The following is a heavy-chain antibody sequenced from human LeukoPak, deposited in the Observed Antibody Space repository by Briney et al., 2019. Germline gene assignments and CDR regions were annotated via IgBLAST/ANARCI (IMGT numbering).Heavy chain of an antibody. V-gene: IGHV1-46*01. J-gene: IGHJ6*03. CDR2: MNPLGGSS. CDR3: ARDFSGGWTNYYYMDV. D-gene: IGHD2-15*01. Sequence: ASLKVSCEASGYTFTTYYIHWVRLAPEQGLEWMGRMNPLGGSSSFAQKFQGRVTMTRDTSTSTAYMELSTLRSEDTAVYFCARDFSGGWTNYYYMDVWGEGTTVTVSS. CDR1: GYTFTTYY.